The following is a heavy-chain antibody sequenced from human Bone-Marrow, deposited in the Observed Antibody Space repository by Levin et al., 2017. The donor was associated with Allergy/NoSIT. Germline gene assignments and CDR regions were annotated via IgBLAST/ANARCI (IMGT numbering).Heavy chain of an antibody. CDR2: ISYDGSNK. D-gene: IGHD6-13*01. CDR3: ARKGSNGIAAAGTRDDAFDI. Sequence: GGSLRLSCAASGFTFSSYAMHWVRQALGKGLEWVAVISYDGSNKYYADSVKGRFTISRDNSKNTLYLQMNSLRAEDTAVYYCARKGSNGIAAAGTRDDAFDIWGQGTMVTVSS. CDR1: GFTFSSYA. J-gene: IGHJ3*02. V-gene: IGHV3-30*04.